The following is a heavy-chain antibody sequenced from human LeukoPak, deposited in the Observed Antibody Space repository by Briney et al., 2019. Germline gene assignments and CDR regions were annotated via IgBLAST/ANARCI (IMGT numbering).Heavy chain of an antibody. J-gene: IGHJ4*02. CDR3: ARDLAWGGY. D-gene: IGHD7-27*01. CDR2: ITSSSSSM. V-gene: IGHV3-21*01. CDR1: RFTLNNAW. Sequence: GGSLRLSCAASRFTLNNAWMSWVRQAPGKGLEWVSSITSSSSSMYSADSVKGRLTISRDNAKNSLYLQMNSLRAEDTAVYYCARDLAWGGYWGQGTLVTVSS.